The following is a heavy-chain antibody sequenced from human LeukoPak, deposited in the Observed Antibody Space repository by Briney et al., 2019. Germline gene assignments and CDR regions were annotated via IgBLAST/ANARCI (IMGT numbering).Heavy chain of an antibody. Sequence: QPGGSLRLSCAASGFTVSSNYMSWVRQAPGKGLEWVSVIYSGGSTFYADSVKGRFTISRDNAKNTLYLEMNSLRAEDTAVYYCARTFAAAHIDYWGQGTLVTVSS. J-gene: IGHJ4*02. D-gene: IGHD2-15*01. V-gene: IGHV3-53*01. CDR3: ARTFAAAHIDY. CDR1: GFTVSSNY. CDR2: IYSGGST.